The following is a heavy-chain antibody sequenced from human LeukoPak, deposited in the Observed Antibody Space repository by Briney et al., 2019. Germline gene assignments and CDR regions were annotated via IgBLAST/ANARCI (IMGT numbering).Heavy chain of an antibody. J-gene: IGHJ4*02. CDR2: ISSSGSTI. CDR3: AGIALYCSSTSCHRDY. Sequence: GGSLRLSCAASGFTFSDYYMSWIRQAPGKGLEWVSYISSSGSTIYYADSVKGRFTISRDNAKSSLYLQMNSLRAEDTAVYYCAGIALYCSSTSCHRDYWGQGTLVTVSS. V-gene: IGHV3-11*01. CDR1: GFTFSDYY. D-gene: IGHD2-2*01.